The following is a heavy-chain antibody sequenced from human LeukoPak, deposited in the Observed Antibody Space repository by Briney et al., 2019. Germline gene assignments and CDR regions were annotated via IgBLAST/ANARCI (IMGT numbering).Heavy chain of an antibody. CDR2: ISYDGSNK. D-gene: IGHD3-22*01. J-gene: IGHJ4*02. Sequence: PGRSLRLSCAASGFTFSSYAMHWVRQAPGKGLEWVAVISYDGSNKYYADSVKGRFSISRDNSKSTLYLQMNSLRADDTAVYYCARCPCCDRTFDYWGQGTLVTVSS. CDR3: ARCPCCDRTFDY. CDR1: GFTFSSYA. V-gene: IGHV3-30*03.